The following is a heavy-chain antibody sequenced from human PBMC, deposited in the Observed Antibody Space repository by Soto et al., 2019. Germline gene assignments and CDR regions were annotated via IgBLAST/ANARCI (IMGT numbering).Heavy chain of an antibody. CDR3: ARHVQNYYGSGSYSGY. Sequence: QLQLQESGPGLVKPSEPLSLTCPVSGGSISSSSYYWGWIRQPPGKGLEWIGSISYSGSTYYNPSLKRRVTISVDTSKNQFSLKLSSVTAADTAVYYCARHVQNYYGSGSYSGYWCQGTLVTVSS. J-gene: IGHJ4*02. D-gene: IGHD3-10*01. V-gene: IGHV4-39*01. CDR2: ISYSGST. CDR1: GGSISSSSYY.